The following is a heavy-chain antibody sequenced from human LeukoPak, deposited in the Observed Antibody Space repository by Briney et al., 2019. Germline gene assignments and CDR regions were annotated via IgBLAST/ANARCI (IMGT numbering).Heavy chain of an antibody. D-gene: IGHD2-2*01. CDR1: GFTFSNYY. V-gene: IGHV3-11*06. CDR2: ISISSTYT. J-gene: IGHJ5*02. CDR3: ARWDCSSTNCYSSHNWFDP. Sequence: GGSPRLSCAASGFTFSNYYMNWIRQAPGKGLEWVSYISISSTYTKYAASVKGRFTVSRDDAKNSLYLQMNSLRAEDTAVYYCARWDCSSTNCYSSHNWFDPWGQGTLVTVSS.